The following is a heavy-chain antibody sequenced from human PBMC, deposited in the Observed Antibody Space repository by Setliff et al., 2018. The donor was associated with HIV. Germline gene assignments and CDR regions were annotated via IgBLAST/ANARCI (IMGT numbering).Heavy chain of an antibody. CDR2: ISAYKGNT. J-gene: IGHJ3*01. Sequence: ASVKVSCKAAGYNFLSYGFSWVRQAPGQGFQWMGWISAYKGNTIYAQDLQGRVTMTTDTSTSTVYMELRSLTSDDTAVYYCAKADCTSSSCYSPFNAWGPGTMVTVSS. CDR1: GYNFLSYG. V-gene: IGHV1-18*04. CDR3: AKADCTSSSCYSPFNA. D-gene: IGHD3-22*01.